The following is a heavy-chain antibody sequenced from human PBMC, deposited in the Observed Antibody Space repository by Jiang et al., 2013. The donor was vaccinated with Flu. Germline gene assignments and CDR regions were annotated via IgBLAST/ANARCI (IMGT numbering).Heavy chain of an antibody. CDR1: GDSISSSSYY. CDR2: IYYSGIT. D-gene: IGHD4-17*01. J-gene: IGHJ4*02. V-gene: IGHV4-39*07. CDR3: ARLLGYHYGHSDY. Sequence: GLVKPSETLSLTCTVSGDSISSSSYYWGWIRQPPGKGLEWIGSIYYSGITYYNASLKSRVTISVDTSKSQFSLKLSSATAADTAVYYCARLLGYHYGHSDYWGQGTLVTVSS.